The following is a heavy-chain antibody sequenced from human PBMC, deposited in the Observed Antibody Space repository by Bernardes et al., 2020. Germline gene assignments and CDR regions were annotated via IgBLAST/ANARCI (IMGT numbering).Heavy chain of an antibody. Sequence: SETLSLTCAVYGGSFSGYYWSWIRQPPGKGLEWIGEINHSGSTNYNPSLKSRVTISVDTSKNQFSLKLSSVTAADTAVYYCAAIAARPFYYYYGMDVWGKGTTVTGSS. CDR1: GGSFSGYY. CDR2: INHSGST. J-gene: IGHJ6*04. D-gene: IGHD6-6*01. V-gene: IGHV4-34*01. CDR3: AAIAARPFYYYYGMDV.